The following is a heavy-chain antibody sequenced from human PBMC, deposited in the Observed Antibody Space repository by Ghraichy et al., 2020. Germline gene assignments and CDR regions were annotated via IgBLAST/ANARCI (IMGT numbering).Heavy chain of an antibody. Sequence: GGSLRLSCAASGFTFSSYSMNWVRQAPGKGLEWVSYISSSSSTIYYADSVKGRFTISRDNAKNSLYLQMNSLRAEDTAVYYCARDGYYDFWSGSITPNWFDPWGQGTLVTVSS. CDR2: ISSSSSTI. V-gene: IGHV3-48*01. CDR3: ARDGYYDFWSGSITPNWFDP. D-gene: IGHD3-3*01. CDR1: GFTFSSYS. J-gene: IGHJ5*02.